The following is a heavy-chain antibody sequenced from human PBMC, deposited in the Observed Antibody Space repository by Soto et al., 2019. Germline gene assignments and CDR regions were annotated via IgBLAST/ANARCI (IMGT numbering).Heavy chain of an antibody. V-gene: IGHV4-59*01. CDR1: GDSMSTNY. CDR3: ARGRGDARGTRFDY. D-gene: IGHD2-15*01. Sequence: QVQLQESGPGLVKPSETLFLTCTVSGDSMSTNYWTWIRQPPGKGLEWIAYVHYTGSATYNPSLKSRVTISVDTSKNQISLKVSSVTAADTAVYYCARGRGDARGTRFDYWGQGTLVTVSS. J-gene: IGHJ4*02. CDR2: VHYTGSA.